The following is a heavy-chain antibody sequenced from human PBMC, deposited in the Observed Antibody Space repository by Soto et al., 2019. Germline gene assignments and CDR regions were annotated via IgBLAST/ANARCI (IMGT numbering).Heavy chain of an antibody. J-gene: IGHJ3*02. CDR1: GGSISSSSYY. CDR3: ARPDPAFDI. Sequence: SETLSLTCTVSGGSISSSSYYWGWIRQPPGKGLEWIGSIYHSGSTYYNPSLKSRVTISVDTSKNQFSLKLSSVTAADTAVYYCARPDPAFDIWGQGTMVTXSS. V-gene: IGHV4-39*01. CDR2: IYHSGST. D-gene: IGHD3-10*01.